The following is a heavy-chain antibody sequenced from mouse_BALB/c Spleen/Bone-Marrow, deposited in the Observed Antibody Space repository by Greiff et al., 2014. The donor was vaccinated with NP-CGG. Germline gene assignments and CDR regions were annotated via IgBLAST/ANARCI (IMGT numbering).Heavy chain of an antibody. CDR3: AREGVDYFDY. CDR2: INPYNDAT. V-gene: IGHV1-14*01. Sequence: LPPTGTGLVEAWALGKMFCQAFWDTFPCFVIYWGEQKPGQGLWWIGYINPYNDATKFNERFKGKATLTSDKSSSTAYMVLSSLTSEDSAVYYCAREGVDYFDYWGQGTTLTVSS. J-gene: IGHJ2*01. CDR1: WDTFPCFV.